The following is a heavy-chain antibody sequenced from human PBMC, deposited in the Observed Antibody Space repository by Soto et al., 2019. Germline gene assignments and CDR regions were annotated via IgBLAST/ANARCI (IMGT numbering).Heavy chain of an antibody. D-gene: IGHD3-22*01. CDR3: ARVYDSSGEYYYYGMDV. CDR1: GFTFSSYA. CDR2: ISYDGSNK. J-gene: IGHJ6*02. Sequence: GGSLRLSCAASGFTFSSYAMHWVRQAPGKGLEWVAVISYDGSNKYYADSVKGRFTISRDNSKNTLYLQMNSLRAEDTAVYYCARVYDSSGEYYYYGMDVWGQGTTVTVSS. V-gene: IGHV3-30-3*01.